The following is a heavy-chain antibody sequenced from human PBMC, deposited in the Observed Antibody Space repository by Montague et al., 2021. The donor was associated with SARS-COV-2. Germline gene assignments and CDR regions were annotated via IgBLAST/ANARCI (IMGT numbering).Heavy chain of an antibody. D-gene: IGHD5-12*01. CDR1: GGSFKNYY. Sequence: SETLSLTCTVSGGSFKNYYWSWIRQPPGKGLEWIGYVHHDGSSGSANYNPSVWSRVTISVDTSKKQFSLHLSSVTPADTAVYFCARVFDNSGYAPDYWGQGTQVTVSS. CDR2: VHHDGSSGSA. J-gene: IGHJ4*02. CDR3: ARVFDNSGYAPDY. V-gene: IGHV4-59*01.